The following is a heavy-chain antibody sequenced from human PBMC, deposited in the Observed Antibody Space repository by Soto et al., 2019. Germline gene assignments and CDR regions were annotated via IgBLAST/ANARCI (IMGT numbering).Heavy chain of an antibody. J-gene: IGHJ6*02. CDR1: GYTFTSYA. Sequence: ASVKVSCKASGYTFTSYAMHWVRQAPGQRLEWMGWINAGNGNTKYSQKFQGRVTITRDTSASTAYMELSSLRSEDTAVYYCARGGQLIPNYYYYGMEVWGQGTTVTVS. CDR2: INAGNGNT. V-gene: IGHV1-3*01. D-gene: IGHD2-2*01. CDR3: ARGGQLIPNYYYYGMEV.